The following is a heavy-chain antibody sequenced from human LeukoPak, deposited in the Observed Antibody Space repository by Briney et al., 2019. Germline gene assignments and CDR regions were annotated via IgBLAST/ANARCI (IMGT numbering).Heavy chain of an antibody. CDR2: IRFDESDK. V-gene: IGHV3-30*02. CDR3: AKDRCSNGIGCYYYYMDV. CDR1: GFTFSNYG. Sequence: GGSLRLSCAASGFTFSNYGMHWVRQAPGKGLEWVAHIRFDESDKYYADSVKGRFSISRDSSKNILYLQMNSLRAEDTAVYYCAKDRCSNGIGCYYYYMDVWGTGTTVTISS. D-gene: IGHD2-8*01. J-gene: IGHJ6*03.